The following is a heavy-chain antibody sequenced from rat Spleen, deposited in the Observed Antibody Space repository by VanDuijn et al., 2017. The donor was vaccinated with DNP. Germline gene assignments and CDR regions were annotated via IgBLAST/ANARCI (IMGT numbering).Heavy chain of an antibody. Sequence: EVKLVESGGGLVQPGRSLKLSCAASGFNFNDYWMGWVRQAPGKGLEWIGQINKDSSTITYIPSLKDKFTISRDNDQNTLYLQMSKLGYEDTAIYYCARGPNYGGYADYFDYWGQGVMVTVSS. CDR3: ARGPNYGGYADYFDY. V-gene: IGHV4-2*01. J-gene: IGHJ2*01. D-gene: IGHD1-11*01. CDR2: INKDSSTI. CDR1: GFNFNDYW.